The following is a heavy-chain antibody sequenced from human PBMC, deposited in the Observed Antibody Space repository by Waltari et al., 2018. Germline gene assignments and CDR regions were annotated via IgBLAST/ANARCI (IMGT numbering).Heavy chain of an antibody. V-gene: IGHV3-23*01. J-gene: IGHJ4*02. CDR3: AKVGSSPTGYFDY. CDR1: GFTFSGYS. D-gene: IGHD6-19*01. CDR2: ISGSGDTT. Sequence: EVQLLESGGGLVQPGGSLRLSCAASGFTFSGYSMTWVRQAPGKGLEWVSSISGSGDTTYYANSVKGRFSISRDNSKNTLYLQMNSLRAEDTAVYYCAKVGSSPTGYFDYWGQGTLVIVSS.